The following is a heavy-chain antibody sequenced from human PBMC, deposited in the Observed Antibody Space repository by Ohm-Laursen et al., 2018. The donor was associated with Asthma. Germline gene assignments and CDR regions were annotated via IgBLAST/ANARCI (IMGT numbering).Heavy chain of an antibody. CDR3: ARKAGSCISSTCYSLDF. J-gene: IGHJ4*02. Sequence: SLRLSCTASGFTFRSYAMHWVRQAPGKGLEWVAVGGSYYDGGLKYYADSVKGRFTISRDNSKNTIYLQMNSLRSEDTAVYYCARKAGSCISSTCYSLDFWGQGTLVTVSS. CDR2: GGSYYDGGLK. D-gene: IGHD2-15*01. V-gene: IGHV3-30*14. CDR1: GFTFRSYA.